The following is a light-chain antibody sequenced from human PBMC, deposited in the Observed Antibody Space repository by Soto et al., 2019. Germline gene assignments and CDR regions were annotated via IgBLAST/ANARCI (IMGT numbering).Light chain of an antibody. Sequence: QSVLTQPPSVSAAPGQKVTISCSGSSSKFENYYVSWYQQLPGTAPKLLIYDNNMRPSGIPDRFSGSKSGTSATLGITGLQTGDEADYYCGTWDSSLSAGVFGGGTKLTVL. J-gene: IGLJ2*01. CDR3: GTWDSSLSAGV. V-gene: IGLV1-51*01. CDR1: SSKFENYY. CDR2: DNN.